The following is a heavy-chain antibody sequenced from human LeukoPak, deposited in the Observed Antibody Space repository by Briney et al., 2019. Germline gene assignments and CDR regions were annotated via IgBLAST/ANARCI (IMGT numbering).Heavy chain of an antibody. V-gene: IGHV4-31*03. CDR2: IYYSGST. J-gene: IGHJ4*02. D-gene: IGHD6-6*01. Sequence: PSQTLSLTCTVSGGSISSGGYYWSWIRQHPGKGLEWIGYIYYSGSTYYNPSLKSRVTISVDTSKNQFSLKLSSVTAADTAVYYLARAVEHSSSSFVYGGRRTLLTLSS. CDR1: GGSISSGGYY. CDR3: ARAVEHSSSSFVY.